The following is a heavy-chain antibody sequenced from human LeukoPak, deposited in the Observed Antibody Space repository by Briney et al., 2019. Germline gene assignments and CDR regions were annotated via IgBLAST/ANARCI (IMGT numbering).Heavy chain of an antibody. CDR3: ASDYDSSGSAFTSLDY. J-gene: IGHJ4*02. CDR1: GYTFTGYY. CDR2: IIPIFGTA. Sequence: SVKVSCKASGYTFTGYYMHWVRQAPGQGLEWMGGIIPIFGTANYAQKFQGRVTITTGESTSTAYMELSSLRSEDTAVYYCASDYDSSGSAFTSLDYWGQGTLVTVSS. V-gene: IGHV1-69*05. D-gene: IGHD3-22*01.